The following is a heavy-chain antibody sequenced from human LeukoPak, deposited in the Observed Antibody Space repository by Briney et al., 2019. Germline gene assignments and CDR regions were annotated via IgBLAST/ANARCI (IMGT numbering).Heavy chain of an antibody. D-gene: IGHD6-13*01. CDR1: GYTFTGYY. V-gene: IGHV1-2*02. Sequence: ASVKVSCKASGYTFTGYYMHWVRQAPGQGLEWMGWINPNSGGTNYAQKFQGRVTMTRATSISTAYMELSRLRSDDTAVYYCARTYSSSWYGMFDYWGQGTLVTVSS. CDR3: ARTYSSSWYGMFDY. CDR2: INPNSGGT. J-gene: IGHJ4*02.